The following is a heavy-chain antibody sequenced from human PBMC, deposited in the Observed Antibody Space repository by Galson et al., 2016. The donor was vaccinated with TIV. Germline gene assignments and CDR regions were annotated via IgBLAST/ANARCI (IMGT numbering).Heavy chain of an antibody. V-gene: IGHV3-11*01. CDR2: IRYNGSPK. D-gene: IGHD1-26*01. CDR1: GFTLSDYY. J-gene: IGHJ6*02. Sequence: SLRLSCEASGFTLSDYYMRWLRQAPGKGLEWLSYIRYNGSPKYDADSMKGRLTISRDIAKNSMYLDMNSLRAEDTAVYYCARYSGESYAMDVWGQGTTVTVSS. CDR3: ARYSGESYAMDV.